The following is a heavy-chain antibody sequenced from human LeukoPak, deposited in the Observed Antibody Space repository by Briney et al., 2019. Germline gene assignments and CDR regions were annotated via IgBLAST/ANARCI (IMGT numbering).Heavy chain of an antibody. Sequence: PSEALSLTCTVSVGSIGTYYWSCMRQSPGKGLECIAYIYVTGTRYNPYLQSRVTISLNRSTNQFSLYMNTVTAADPAVRYCPRHLGGGIEDMDVWGKG. V-gene: IGHV4-59*08. CDR3: PRHLGGGIEDMDV. CDR1: VGSIGTYY. CDR2: IYVTGT. D-gene: IGHD3-16*02. J-gene: IGHJ6*03.